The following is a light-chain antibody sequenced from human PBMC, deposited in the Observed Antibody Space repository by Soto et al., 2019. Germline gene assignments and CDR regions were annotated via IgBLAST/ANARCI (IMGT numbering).Light chain of an antibody. Sequence: DIQMNQSPSSLSASVGDRVTITCRASQDITNYLAWFQLEPGKGPKSWIYTASSLQSGVPSNFSGSGSGTDFTLTISSLQPEDFATYYCQQYHSYPITFGQGTRLEIK. J-gene: IGKJ5*01. CDR2: TAS. CDR3: QQYHSYPIT. CDR1: QDITNY. V-gene: IGKV1-16*02.